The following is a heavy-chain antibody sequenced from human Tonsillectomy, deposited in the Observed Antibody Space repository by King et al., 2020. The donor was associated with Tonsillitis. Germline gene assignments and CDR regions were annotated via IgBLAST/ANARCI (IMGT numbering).Heavy chain of an antibody. CDR2: ISYDGSNK. CDR3: ARDRPERYNYGRLYDYMDG. J-gene: IGHJ6*03. Sequence: VQLVESGGGVVQPGRSLRLSCAASGFTFSSCAMHWVRQAPGKGLEGVAVISYDGSNKYYADSVQGRLTISRDNSKKTLYLQMNRLRAEDTAVYYSARDRPERYNYGRLYDYMDGWGTGTTVTVSS. V-gene: IGHV3-30-3*01. D-gene: IGHD5-18*01. CDR1: GFTFSSCA.